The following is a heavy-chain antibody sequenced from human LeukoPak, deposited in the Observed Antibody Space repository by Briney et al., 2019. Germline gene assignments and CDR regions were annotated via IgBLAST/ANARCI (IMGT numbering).Heavy chain of an antibody. CDR2: IIPIFGTA. D-gene: IGHD3-16*02. Sequence: GASVKVSCTASGGTFSSYAISWVRQAPGQGLEWMGGIIPIFGTANYAQKFQGRVTTTADESTSTAYMELSSLRSEDTAVYYCARESGWGLSRHFDYWGQGTLVTVSS. CDR1: GGTFSSYA. CDR3: ARESGWGLSRHFDY. J-gene: IGHJ4*02. V-gene: IGHV1-69*13.